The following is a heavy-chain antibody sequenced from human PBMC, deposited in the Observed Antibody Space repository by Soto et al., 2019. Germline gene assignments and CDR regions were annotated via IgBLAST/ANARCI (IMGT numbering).Heavy chain of an antibody. Sequence: GESLKISCKGSGYTFTSYYMHWVRQAPGQGLEWMGIINPSGGSTSYAQKFQGRVTMTRDTSTSTVYMELSSLRSEDTAVYYCARDLITMAFYGMDVWGQGTTVTVSS. D-gene: IGHD3-10*01. CDR2: INPSGGST. J-gene: IGHJ6*02. CDR3: ARDLITMAFYGMDV. V-gene: IGHV1-46*03. CDR1: GYTFTSYY.